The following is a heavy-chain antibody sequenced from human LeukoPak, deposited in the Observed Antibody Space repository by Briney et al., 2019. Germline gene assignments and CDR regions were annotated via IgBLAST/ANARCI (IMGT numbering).Heavy chain of an antibody. CDR3: ARDDWNYKFTIHSYYYGMDV. CDR2: INGGNGNT. D-gene: IGHD1-7*01. CDR1: GYTFSNNA. V-gene: IGHV1-3*01. Sequence: ASVKVSCKASGYTFSNNAMHWVRQAPGQRLEWMGWINGGNGNTRYSQKLQGRVTITRDTSANTVYMELSSLRSGDTAVYYCARDDWNYKFTIHSYYYGMDVWGQGTTVTVSS. J-gene: IGHJ6*02.